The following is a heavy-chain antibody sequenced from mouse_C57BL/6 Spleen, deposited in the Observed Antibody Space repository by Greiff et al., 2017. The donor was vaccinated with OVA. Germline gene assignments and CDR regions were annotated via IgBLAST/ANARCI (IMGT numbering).Heavy chain of an antibody. V-gene: IGHV1-85*01. CDR2: IYPRDGST. CDR1: GYTFTSYD. D-gene: IGHD1-1*01. Sequence: VQLQQSGPELVKPGASVKLSCKASGYTFTSYDINWVKQRPGQGLEWIGWIYPRDGSTKYNEKFKGKATLTVDTSSSTAYIALHSLTSEDSAVDVCAREAGYYDGSSPCWYFDVWGTGTTVTVSS. J-gene: IGHJ1*03. CDR3: AREAGYYDGSSPCWYFDV.